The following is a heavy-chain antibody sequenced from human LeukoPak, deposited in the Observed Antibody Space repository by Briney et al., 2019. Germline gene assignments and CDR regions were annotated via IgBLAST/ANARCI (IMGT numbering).Heavy chain of an antibody. V-gene: IGHV4-61*02. CDR3: AREFDP. CDR1: GGSISSGSYY. Sequence: SETLSLTCTVSGGSISSGSYYWSWIRQPAGKGLEWIGRIYTSGSTNYNPSLKSRVTISVDTSKNQFSLKLSSVTTADTAVYYCAREFDPWGQGTLVTVSS. CDR2: IYTSGST. J-gene: IGHJ5*02.